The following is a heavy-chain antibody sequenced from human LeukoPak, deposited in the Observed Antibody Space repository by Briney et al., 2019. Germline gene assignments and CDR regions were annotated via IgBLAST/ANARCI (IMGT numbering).Heavy chain of an antibody. J-gene: IGHJ4*02. Sequence: PSETLSLTCTVSGGSISSGSYYWSWIRQPAGKGLEWIGRIYTSGSTNYNPSLKSRVTISVDKSKNQFSLKLSSVTAADTAVYYCARVGEYYGSGSYLPFDYWGQGTLVTVSS. D-gene: IGHD3-10*01. CDR2: IYTSGST. CDR1: GGSISSGSYY. V-gene: IGHV4-61*02. CDR3: ARVGEYYGSGSYLPFDY.